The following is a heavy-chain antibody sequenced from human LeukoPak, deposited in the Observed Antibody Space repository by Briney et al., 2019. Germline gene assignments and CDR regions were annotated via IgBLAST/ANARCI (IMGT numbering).Heavy chain of an antibody. D-gene: IGHD4-11*01. Sequence: PGGSLRLSCAASGFTFTNYGMHWVRQAPGKGLEWVAVVWFDGTNKFYADSVKGRFTISRDNSKNTVYLQMNSLRAEDTAVYYCARCGADYSNYDYYYYYMDVWGKGTMVTVSS. CDR3: ARCGADYSNYDYYYYYMDV. J-gene: IGHJ6*03. CDR2: VWFDGTNK. V-gene: IGHV3-33*01. CDR1: GFTFTNYG.